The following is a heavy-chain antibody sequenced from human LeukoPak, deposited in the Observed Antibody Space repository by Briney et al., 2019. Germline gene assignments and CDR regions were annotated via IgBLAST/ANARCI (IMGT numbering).Heavy chain of an antibody. Sequence: GGSLRLSCAASGFSFPTYGMHWVRQAPGKGLEWVALTSSDGDDHYYVDSVKGRFTVSRDNSKNTLYLQMDSLRVDDTAVFYCVKSIVAGTGIFDSWGQGTLVTVSS. D-gene: IGHD1-26*01. CDR1: GFSFPTYG. J-gene: IGHJ4*02. V-gene: IGHV3-30*18. CDR3: VKSIVAGTGIFDS. CDR2: TSSDGDDH.